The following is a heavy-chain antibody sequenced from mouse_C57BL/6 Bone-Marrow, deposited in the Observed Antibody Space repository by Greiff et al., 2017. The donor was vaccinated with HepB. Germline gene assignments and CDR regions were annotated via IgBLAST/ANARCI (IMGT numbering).Heavy chain of an antibody. CDR3: ARFSYDGYYVYAMDY. CDR1: GYTFTSYG. D-gene: IGHD2-3*01. CDR2: IYPRSGNT. J-gene: IGHJ4*01. Sequence: QVQLKQSGAELARPGASVKLSCKASGYTFTSYGISWVKQRTGQGLEWIGEIYPRSGNTYYNEKFKGKATLTADKSSSTAYMELRSLTSEDSAVYFCARFSYDGYYVYAMDYWGQGTSVTVSS. V-gene: IGHV1-81*01.